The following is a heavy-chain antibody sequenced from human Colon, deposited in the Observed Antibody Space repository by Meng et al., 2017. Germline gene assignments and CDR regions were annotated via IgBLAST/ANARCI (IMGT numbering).Heavy chain of an antibody. CDR1: GGSINNYY. J-gene: IGHJ4*02. D-gene: IGHD5-18*01. CDR2: IYYSGST. V-gene: IGHV4-59*08. CDR3: ARLDSALDH. Sequence: VQLQQSGPGLVKPSETLSLTCTVSGGSINNYYWCWIRQPPGKGLEWIGYIYYSGSTNYNPSLRSRVTISLDTPKKQFSLKLNSVTAADTAVYYCARLDSALDHWGQGTLVTVSS.